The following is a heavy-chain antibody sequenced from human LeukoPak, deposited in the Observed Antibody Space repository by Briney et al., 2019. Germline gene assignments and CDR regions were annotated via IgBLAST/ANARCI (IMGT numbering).Heavy chain of an antibody. CDR3: ARVPYSSSWYGKYYFDY. J-gene: IGHJ4*02. CDR2: IYYSGST. CDR1: GGSFSGYY. V-gene: IGHV4-34*11. D-gene: IGHD6-13*01. Sequence: SETLSLTCAVYGGSFSGYYWSWIRQPPGKGLEWIGYIYYSGSTNYNPSLKSRVTISVDTSKNQFSLKLSSVTAADTAVYYCARVPYSSSWYGKYYFDYWGQGTLVTVSS.